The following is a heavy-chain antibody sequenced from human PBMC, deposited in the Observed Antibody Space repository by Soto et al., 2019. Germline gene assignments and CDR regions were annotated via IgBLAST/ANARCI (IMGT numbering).Heavy chain of an antibody. CDR3: AKDHEQWLVRPVDY. J-gene: IGHJ4*02. D-gene: IGHD6-19*01. CDR1: GFTFSSYG. CDR2: ISYDGSNK. Sequence: QVQLVESGGGVVQPGRSLRLSCAASGFTFSSYGMHWVRQAPGKGLEWVAVISYDGSNKYYADSVKGRFTISRDNSKNKLYLQMNSLRAEDTAVYYCAKDHEQWLVRPVDYWGQGTLVTVSS. V-gene: IGHV3-30*18.